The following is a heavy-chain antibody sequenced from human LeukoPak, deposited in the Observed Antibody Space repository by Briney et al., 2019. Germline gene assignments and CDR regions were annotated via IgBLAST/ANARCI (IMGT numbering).Heavy chain of an antibody. D-gene: IGHD3-10*01. J-gene: IGHJ4*02. CDR3: ARDVYYYGSGSYTPYYFDY. V-gene: IGHV4-39*07. CDR2: IYYSGST. CDR1: GGSISSSSYY. Sequence: PSETLSLTCTVSGGSISSSSYYWGWFRQPPGKGLEWIGNIYYSGSTYYNPSLKSRVTISVDTSKNQFSLKLSSVTAADTAVYYCARDVYYYGSGSYTPYYFDYWGQGTLVTVSS.